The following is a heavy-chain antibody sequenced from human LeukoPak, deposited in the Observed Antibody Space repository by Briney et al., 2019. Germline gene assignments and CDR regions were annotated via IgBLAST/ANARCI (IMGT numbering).Heavy chain of an antibody. CDR1: GFTFSSYS. CDR3: ARDPLHCSGGSCYSGLNWFDP. CDR2: ISSSSSSTI. J-gene: IGHJ5*02. Sequence: GGSLRLSCAASGFTFSSYSMNWGRRAPGKGLEWVSYISSSSSSTIYYADSVKGRFTISRDNAKNSLYLQMNSLRVEDTAVYYCARDPLHCSGGSCYSGLNWFDPWGQGTLVTVSS. D-gene: IGHD2-15*01. V-gene: IGHV3-48*01.